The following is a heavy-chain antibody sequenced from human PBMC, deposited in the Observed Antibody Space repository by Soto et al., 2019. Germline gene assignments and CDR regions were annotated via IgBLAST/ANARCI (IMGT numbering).Heavy chain of an antibody. CDR1: GGSISSYY. V-gene: IGHV4-59*01. J-gene: IGHJ4*02. CDR3: ARRYGGNFDY. Sequence: LSLTCTVSGGSISSYYWSWFRQPPGKGLEWIGYIYYSGSTNYNPSLKSRVTISVDTSKNQFSLKLSSVTAADTAVYYCARRYGGNFDYWGQGTLVTVSS. CDR2: IYYSGST. D-gene: IGHD3-16*01.